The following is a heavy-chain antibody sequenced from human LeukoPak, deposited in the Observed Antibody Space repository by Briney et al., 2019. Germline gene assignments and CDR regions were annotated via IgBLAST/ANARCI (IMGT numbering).Heavy chain of an antibody. V-gene: IGHV3-7*01. Sequence: GGSLRLSCAASGFSFSDSWMSWVRQAPGKGPEWVANIKPDGTEEHYVDSVKGRFTVSRDNARSSLFLQMNSLRVEDTALYYCATYTHWVAGDVWGQGTTVSVSS. CDR2: IKPDGTEE. D-gene: IGHD7-27*01. J-gene: IGHJ6*02. CDR1: GFSFSDSW. CDR3: ATYTHWVAGDV.